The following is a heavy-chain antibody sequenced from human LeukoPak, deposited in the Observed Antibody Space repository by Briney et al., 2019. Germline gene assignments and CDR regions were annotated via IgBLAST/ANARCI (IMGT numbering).Heavy chain of an antibody. V-gene: IGHV3-23*01. D-gene: IGHD3-16*01. CDR2: ISIVDDTA. CDR1: GFTFSSHA. CDR3: ARRLGDNYANFYYYYMDI. Sequence: GGSLRLSCTASGFTFSSHAMNWVRHAPGKGLEWVSTISIVDDTAHYADSVKGRFTISRDNSKNTLYLQMNSLRAEDTAVYYCARRLGDNYANFYYYYMDIWGKGTTVTVSS. J-gene: IGHJ6*03.